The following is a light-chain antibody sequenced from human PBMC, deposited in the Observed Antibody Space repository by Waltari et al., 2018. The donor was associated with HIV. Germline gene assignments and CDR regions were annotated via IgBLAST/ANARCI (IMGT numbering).Light chain of an antibody. J-gene: IGKJ3*01. CDR1: QGISSY. Sequence: DIQLTQSPSFLSASVGDRVTITCRASQGISSYLAWYQQKPGKAPKLLIYSASTLQSGVPSRFSGPSSWTEFTLTISSLQPEDFATYYCQQLNSYPVPFTFGPGTKVDIK. CDR2: SAS. V-gene: IGKV1-9*01. CDR3: QQLNSYPVPFT.